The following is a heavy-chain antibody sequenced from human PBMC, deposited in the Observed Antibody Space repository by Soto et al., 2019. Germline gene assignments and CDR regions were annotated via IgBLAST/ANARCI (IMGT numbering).Heavy chain of an antibody. CDR3: VCGHKGSYPY. D-gene: IGHD3-10*01. J-gene: IGHJ4*02. CDR2: IRSKAYGGTT. V-gene: IGHV3-49*03. Sequence: GGSLRLSCTASGFTFGDYAMRWFRQAPGKGLEWVGFIRSKAYGGTTEYAASVKGRFTISRDDSKSIAYLQMNSLKTEDTAVYYCVCGHKGSYPYWGQGTLVTVSS. CDR1: GFTFGDYA.